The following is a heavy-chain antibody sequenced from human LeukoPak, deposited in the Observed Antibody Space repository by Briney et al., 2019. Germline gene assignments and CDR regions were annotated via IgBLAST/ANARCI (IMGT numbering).Heavy chain of an antibody. CDR1: GGSISSGGYS. CDR3: AGGYSYGYAGVSDI. J-gene: IGHJ3*02. V-gene: IGHV4-30-2*01. Sequence: ASETLSLTCTVSGGSISSGGYSWSWIRQPPGKGLEWIGYIYHSGSTYYNPSLKSRVTMSVDTSKNQFSLKLSSVTAADTAVYYCAGGYSYGYAGVSDIWGQGTMVTVSS. CDR2: IYHSGST. D-gene: IGHD5-18*01.